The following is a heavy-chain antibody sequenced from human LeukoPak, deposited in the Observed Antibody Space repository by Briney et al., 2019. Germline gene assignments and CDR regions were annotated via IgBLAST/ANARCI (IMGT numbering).Heavy chain of an antibody. V-gene: IGHV3-23*01. J-gene: IGHJ4*02. CDR1: GFTVSSNY. Sequence: QSGGSLRLSCAASGFTVSSNYMSWVRQAPGKGLEWVSVISGNGGSTYYTESVKGRFTISRDNSKNTLYLQMNSLRAEDTAVYYCAKTKGSSWYTRYYFDYWGQGTLVTVSS. D-gene: IGHD6-13*01. CDR3: AKTKGSSWYTRYYFDY. CDR2: ISGNGGST.